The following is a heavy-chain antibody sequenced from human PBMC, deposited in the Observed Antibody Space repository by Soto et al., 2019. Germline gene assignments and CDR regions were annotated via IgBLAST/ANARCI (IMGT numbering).Heavy chain of an antibody. CDR3: ARKDFIAAARKLVYYYGMDV. V-gene: IGHV1-69*13. J-gene: IGHJ6*02. CDR2: IIPIFGTA. D-gene: IGHD6-13*01. CDR1: GGTFSSYA. Sequence: GASVKVSCKASGGTFSSYAISWVRQAPGQGLEWMGGIIPIFGTANYAQKFQGRVTITADESTSTAYMELSSLRSEDTAVYYCARKDFIAAARKLVYYYGMDVWGQGTTVTVSS.